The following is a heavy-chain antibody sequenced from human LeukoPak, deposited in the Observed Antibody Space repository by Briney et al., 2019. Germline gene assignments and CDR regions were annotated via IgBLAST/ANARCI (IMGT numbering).Heavy chain of an antibody. CDR3: ARELMTTGSWDNWFDP. D-gene: IGHD4-17*01. J-gene: IGHJ5*02. Sequence: SETLSLTCTVSGGSISSYYWSRIRQPPGKGLEWIGYISNSGSTNYNPSLKSRVTISVGTSKNQFSLKLSSVTAAYTAVYYCARELMTTGSWDNWFDPWGQGTLVTVSS. CDR2: ISNSGST. V-gene: IGHV4-59*01. CDR1: GGSISSYY.